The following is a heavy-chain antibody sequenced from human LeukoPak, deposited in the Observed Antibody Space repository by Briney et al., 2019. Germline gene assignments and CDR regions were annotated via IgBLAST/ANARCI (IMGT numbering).Heavy chain of an antibody. J-gene: IGHJ4*02. CDR2: ISDSGGST. CDR1: GFTFSTYA. CDR3: AKDKAGAGWNFDY. D-gene: IGHD6-19*01. V-gene: IGHV3-23*01. Sequence: PGGSLRLSCAASGFTFSTYAMSWVRQAPGKGLEWVSAISDSGGSTYYADSVKGRFTIARDNSKNTLYLQMNSLRAEDTAVYYCAKDKAGAGWNFDYWGQGTLVTVSS.